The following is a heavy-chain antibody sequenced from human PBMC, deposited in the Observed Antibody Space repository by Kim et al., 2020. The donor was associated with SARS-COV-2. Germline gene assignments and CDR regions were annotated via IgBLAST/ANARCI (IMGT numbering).Heavy chain of an antibody. D-gene: IGHD6-13*01. CDR3: AREIAAAGTGDY. CDR1: GGSFSGYY. V-gene: IGHV4-34*01. CDR2: INHSGST. J-gene: IGHJ4*02. Sequence: SETLSLTCAVYGGSFSGYYWSWIRQPPGKGLEWIGEINHSGSTNYNPSLKRRVTISVDTSKNQFSLKLSSVTAADTAVYYCAREIAAAGTGDYWGQGAL.